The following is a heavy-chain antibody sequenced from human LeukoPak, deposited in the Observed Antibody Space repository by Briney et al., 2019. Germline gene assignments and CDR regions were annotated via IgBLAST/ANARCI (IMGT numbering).Heavy chain of an antibody. J-gene: IGHJ3*02. Sequence: PSETPSLTCTVSGGSVSRTSYYWSWIRQPPGKGLEWIGYIYYSGSTNYNPSLKSRVTISVDTSKNQFSLNLRSVTAADTAVFYCARVHRLVPGPFHIWGQGTMVIVSS. D-gene: IGHD6-6*01. V-gene: IGHV4-61*01. CDR1: GGSVSRTSYY. CDR2: IYYSGST. CDR3: ARVHRLVPGPFHI.